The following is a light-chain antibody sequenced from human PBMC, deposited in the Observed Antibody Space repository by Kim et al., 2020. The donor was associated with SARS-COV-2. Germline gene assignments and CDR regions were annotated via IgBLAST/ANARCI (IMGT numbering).Light chain of an antibody. Sequence: DIQMTQSPSTLSASVGGRVTITCRASQTISTWLAWYLQKPGKAPKVLIYDASRLESSVPSRFSGSGSGTEFTLTISSLQPDDFSTYFSKQYNRYPWTFGQGNKVDIK. CDR1: QTISTW. V-gene: IGKV1-5*01. J-gene: IGKJ1*01. CDR3: KQYNRYPWT. CDR2: DAS.